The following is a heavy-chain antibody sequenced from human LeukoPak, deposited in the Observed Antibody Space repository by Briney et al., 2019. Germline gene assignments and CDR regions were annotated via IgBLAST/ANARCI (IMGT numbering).Heavy chain of an antibody. Sequence: SVKVSCKASGGTFSSYAISWVRQAPGQGLEWMGGIIPIFGTANYAQKFQGRVTITTDESTSTAYMELSRLTSDDTAVYYCATDAYYYDSSGYSTSVHYFDYWGQGTLVTVSS. V-gene: IGHV1-69*05. J-gene: IGHJ4*02. D-gene: IGHD3-22*01. CDR3: ATDAYYYDSSGYSTSVHYFDY. CDR2: IIPIFGTA. CDR1: GGTFSSYA.